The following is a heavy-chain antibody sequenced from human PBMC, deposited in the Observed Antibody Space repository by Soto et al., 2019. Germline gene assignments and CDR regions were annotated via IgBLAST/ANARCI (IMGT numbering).Heavy chain of an antibody. CDR3: ARGVFSGHV. Sequence: QVQLVQSGAEVKKPGASVKVSCKASGYTFTNYDINWVRQATGQGLEWMGWMNPNTGNTGYALKFQRRVTMTRNTSISTADMELSSLRCEDTAVYYWARGVFSGHVWGQGTTVTVSS. CDR2: MNPNTGNT. V-gene: IGHV1-8*01. J-gene: IGHJ6*01. CDR1: GYTFTNYD.